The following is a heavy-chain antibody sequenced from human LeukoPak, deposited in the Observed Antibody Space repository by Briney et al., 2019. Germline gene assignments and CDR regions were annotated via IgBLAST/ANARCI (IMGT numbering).Heavy chain of an antibody. CDR2: ISWNSGSI. Sequence: LSGGSLRLSCAASGFTFDDYAMHWVRQAPGKGLEWVSGISWNSGSIGYADSVKGRFTISRDNAKNSLYLQMNSLRAEDTALYYCAKARIAVAVKDAFDIWGQGTMVTVSS. D-gene: IGHD6-19*01. CDR1: GFTFDDYA. V-gene: IGHV3-9*01. J-gene: IGHJ3*02. CDR3: AKARIAVAVKDAFDI.